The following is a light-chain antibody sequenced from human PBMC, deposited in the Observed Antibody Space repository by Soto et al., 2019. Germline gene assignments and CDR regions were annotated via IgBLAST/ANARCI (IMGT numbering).Light chain of an antibody. CDR3: QQRGDWPAT. CDR2: AAS. CDR1: HNIDTY. V-gene: IGKV1-39*01. J-gene: IGKJ3*01. Sequence: IQMTQSPSSLSASVGDRVTITCRASHNIDTYLNWYQQKPGKAPILLIYAASSLQSGVPSRFSGSGSGTDFTLTISSLEPEDFAVYYCQQRGDWPATFGPGTKVEIK.